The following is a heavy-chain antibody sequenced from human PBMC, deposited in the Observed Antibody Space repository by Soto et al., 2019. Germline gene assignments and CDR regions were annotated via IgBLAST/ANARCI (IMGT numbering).Heavy chain of an antibody. D-gene: IGHD6-6*01. CDR2: ISSSSSYI. CDR1: ECTCGSYG. CDR3: ARGRTQPVYSRSDMPY. J-gene: IGHJ4*02. V-gene: IGHV3-21*01. Sequence: PGGSLRLSCAASECTCGSYGSSWVRQDPGKGLEWVSSISSSSSYIYYADSVKGRFTISRDNAKNSLYLQMNRLRAEDTAVYYFARGRTQPVYSRSDMPYWGQRTLVTVSS.